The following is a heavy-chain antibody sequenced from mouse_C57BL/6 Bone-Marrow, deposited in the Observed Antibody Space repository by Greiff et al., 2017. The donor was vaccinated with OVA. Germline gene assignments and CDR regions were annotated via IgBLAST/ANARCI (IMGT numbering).Heavy chain of an antibody. V-gene: IGHV5-2*01. CDR3: ARQKDYGYDWYFDV. CDR2: INSDGGST. J-gene: IGHJ1*03. D-gene: IGHD2-2*01. Sequence: VQLKESGGGLVQPGESLKLSCESNAYEFPSHDMSWVRKTPEKRLELVAAINSDGGSTYYPDTMERRFIISRDNTKKTLYLQMSSLRSEDTALYYCARQKDYGYDWYFDVWGTGTTVTVSS. CDR1: AYEFPSHD.